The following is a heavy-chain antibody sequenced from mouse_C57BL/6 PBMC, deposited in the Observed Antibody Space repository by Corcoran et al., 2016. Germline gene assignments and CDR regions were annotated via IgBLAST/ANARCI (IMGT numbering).Heavy chain of an antibody. CDR1: GYTFTDYY. Sequence: QDQLKQTGAELVRPGASVKLSCKASGYTFTDYYINWVKQRPGQGLEWIARIYPGSGNTYYNEKFKGKATLTAEKSSSTAYMQLSSLTSEDSAVYFCARENSFYAMDYWGQGTSVTVSS. CDR2: IYPGSGNT. J-gene: IGHJ4*01. CDR3: ARENSFYAMDY. V-gene: IGHV1-76*01.